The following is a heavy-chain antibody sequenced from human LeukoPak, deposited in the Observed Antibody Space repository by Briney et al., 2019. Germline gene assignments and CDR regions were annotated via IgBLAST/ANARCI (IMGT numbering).Heavy chain of an antibody. J-gene: IGHJ6*03. Sequence: GESLKISCKGSGYSFTSYWIGWVRQMPGKGLEWMGIIYPGDSDTRYGPSFQGQVTISVDKSVSTAYLQWSSLKASDTAMYYCAMTVHGSGYYYYNYMDVWGKGTTVTVSS. V-gene: IGHV5-51*01. D-gene: IGHD2-15*01. CDR3: AMTVHGSGYYYYNYMDV. CDR2: IYPGDSDT. CDR1: GYSFTSYW.